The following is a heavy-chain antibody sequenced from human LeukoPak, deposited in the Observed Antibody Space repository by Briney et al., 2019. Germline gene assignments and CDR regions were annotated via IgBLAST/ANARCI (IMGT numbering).Heavy chain of an antibody. D-gene: IGHD3-22*01. J-gene: IGHJ5*02. V-gene: IGHV4-61*01. CDR3: AGFTYYYDSSGYP. CDR1: GYSISSGYY. CDR2: IYYSGST. Sequence: SETLSLTCTVSGYSISSGYYWGWIRQPPGKGLEWIGYIYYSGSTNYNPSLKSRVTISVDTSKNQFSLKLSSVTAADTAVYYCAGFTYYYDSSGYPWGQGTLVTVSS.